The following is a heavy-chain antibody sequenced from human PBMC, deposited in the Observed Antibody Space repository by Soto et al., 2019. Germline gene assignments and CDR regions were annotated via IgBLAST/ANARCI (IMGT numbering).Heavy chain of an antibody. Sequence: GASVKVSCKASGYTFTSYGISWVRQAPGQGLEWMGWISAYNGNTNYAQKLQGRVTMTTDTSTSTAYMELRSLRSDDTAVYYCAREYYDFWSGYYSSAYYYYMDVWGKGTTVTVPS. D-gene: IGHD3-3*01. J-gene: IGHJ6*03. V-gene: IGHV1-18*01. CDR2: ISAYNGNT. CDR3: AREYYDFWSGYYSSAYYYYMDV. CDR1: GYTFTSYG.